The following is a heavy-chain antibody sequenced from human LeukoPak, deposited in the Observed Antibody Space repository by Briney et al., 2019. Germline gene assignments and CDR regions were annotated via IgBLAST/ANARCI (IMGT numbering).Heavy chain of an antibody. D-gene: IGHD3-10*01. CDR1: GFTFSSYA. CDR3: ANQLWFGELSSGPSDY. Sequence: GGSLRLSCAASGFTFSSYAISWVRQAPGKGLEWVSAISGSGGSTYYADSVKGRFTISRDNSKNTLYLQMNSLRAEDTAVYYCANQLWFGELSSGPSDYWGQGTLVTVSS. CDR2: ISGSGGST. V-gene: IGHV3-23*01. J-gene: IGHJ4*02.